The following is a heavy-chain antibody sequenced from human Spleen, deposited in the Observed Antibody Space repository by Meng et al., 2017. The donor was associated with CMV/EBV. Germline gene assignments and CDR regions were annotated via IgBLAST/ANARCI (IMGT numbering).Heavy chain of an antibody. V-gene: IGHV3-30*18. Sequence: FTFSSYGMHWVRQAPGKGLEWVAVISYDGSNKYYADSVKGRFTISRDNSKNTLYLQMNSLRAEDTAVYYCAKDSSAFNYYDSSGYLYWGQGTLVTVSS. CDR3: AKDSSAFNYYDSSGYLY. CDR2: ISYDGSNK. J-gene: IGHJ4*02. CDR1: FTFSSYG. D-gene: IGHD3-22*01.